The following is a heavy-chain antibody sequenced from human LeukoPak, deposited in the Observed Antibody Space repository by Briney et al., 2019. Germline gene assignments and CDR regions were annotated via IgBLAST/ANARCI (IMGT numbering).Heavy chain of an antibody. V-gene: IGHV2-26*01. CDR3: ARKYYYDSSGDYGVEGDAFDI. Sequence: ESGPVLLKPTETLTLTCTVSGFSLSNARMGGSWIRQPPGKALEWLAHIFSNDEKSYSTSQKSRLTISKDTSKSQVVLTMTNMDPVDTATYYCARKYYYDSSGDYGVEGDAFDIWGQGTMVTVSS. CDR2: IFSNDEK. D-gene: IGHD3-22*01. CDR1: GFSLSNARMG. J-gene: IGHJ3*02.